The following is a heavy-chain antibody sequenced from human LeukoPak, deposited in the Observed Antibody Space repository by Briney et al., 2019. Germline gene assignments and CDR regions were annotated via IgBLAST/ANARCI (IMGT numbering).Heavy chain of an antibody. J-gene: IGHJ4*02. CDR1: GGSISSSSYY. Sequence: KPPETLSLTCTVSGGSISSSSYYWGWIRQPPGKGLEWIGSIYYSGSTYYNPSLKSRVTISVDTSKNQFSLKLSSVTAADTAVYYCARRGDYYDILTGLFDYWGQGTLVTVSS. D-gene: IGHD3-9*01. V-gene: IGHV4-39*01. CDR2: IYYSGST. CDR3: ARRGDYYDILTGLFDY.